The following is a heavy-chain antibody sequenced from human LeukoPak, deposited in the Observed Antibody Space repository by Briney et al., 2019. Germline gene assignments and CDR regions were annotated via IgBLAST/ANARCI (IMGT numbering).Heavy chain of an antibody. CDR3: ARVGTDNYDFWSGYLYYFDY. V-gene: IGHV3-11*04. CDR1: GLTFSDYY. D-gene: IGHD3-3*01. Sequence: GGSLRLSCAASGLTFSDYYMSWIRQAPGKGLEWVSYISSSGSTIYYADSVKGRFTISRDNAKNSLYLQMNSLRAEDTAVYYCARVGTDNYDFWSGYLYYFDYWGQGTLVTVSS. CDR2: ISSSGSTI. J-gene: IGHJ4*02.